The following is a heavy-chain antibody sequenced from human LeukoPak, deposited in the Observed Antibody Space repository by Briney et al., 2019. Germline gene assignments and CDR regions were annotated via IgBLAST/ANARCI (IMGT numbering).Heavy chain of an antibody. Sequence: PSETLSLTCTVSGGSISSYYWSWIRQPPGKGLEWIGYIYYSGSTNYNPSLKSRVAISVDTSKNQFSLKLSSVTAPDTAVYYCASIAVAGPGSFDIWRQGTMVIVSS. CDR3: ASIAVAGPGSFDI. V-gene: IGHV4-59*08. D-gene: IGHD6-19*01. J-gene: IGHJ3*02. CDR1: GGSISSYY. CDR2: IYYSGST.